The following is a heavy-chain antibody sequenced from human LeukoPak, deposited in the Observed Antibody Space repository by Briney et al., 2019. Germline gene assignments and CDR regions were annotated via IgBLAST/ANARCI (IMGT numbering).Heavy chain of an antibody. CDR1: GFNFANHA. CDR3: VREDTPATGNY. J-gene: IGHJ4*02. D-gene: IGHD2-15*01. Sequence: GGSLRLSCAASGFNFANHAMSWVRQTPGKGLEWVSAISGGGDITYYADSVTGRFTISRDNSKDTLFLQMHSLRPGDTAVYYCVREDTPATGNYWGQGTLVTISS. V-gene: IGHV3-23*01. CDR2: ISGGGDIT.